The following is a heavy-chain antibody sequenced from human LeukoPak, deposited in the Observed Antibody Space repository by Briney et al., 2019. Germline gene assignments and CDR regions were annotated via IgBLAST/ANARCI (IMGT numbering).Heavy chain of an antibody. CDR3: AKGMNLAGVDAFDI. Sequence: QPGGSLRLSCAASGFTFDDYAMHWVRQAPGKGLEWVSGISWNSGSIGYADSVKGRFTISRDNAKNSLYLQMNSLRAEDTALYYCAKGMNLAGVDAFDIWGQGTMVTVSS. CDR1: GFTFDDYA. D-gene: IGHD6-19*01. V-gene: IGHV3-9*01. J-gene: IGHJ3*02. CDR2: ISWNSGSI.